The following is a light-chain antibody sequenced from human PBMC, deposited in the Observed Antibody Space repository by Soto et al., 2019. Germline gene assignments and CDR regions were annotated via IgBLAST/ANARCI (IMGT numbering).Light chain of an antibody. J-gene: IGKJ1*01. Sequence: AIQMTQFPSSLSASVRDRVVISCLTSQDIRNKLGWYQQKPGQAPKLLIFGASTLHSGVPSRFSGSGSGTRFTLTITSLQPEDVATYYCLHEYNYPWTFGQGTKVDIK. V-gene: IGKV1-6*01. CDR3: LHEYNYPWT. CDR2: GAS. CDR1: QDIRNK.